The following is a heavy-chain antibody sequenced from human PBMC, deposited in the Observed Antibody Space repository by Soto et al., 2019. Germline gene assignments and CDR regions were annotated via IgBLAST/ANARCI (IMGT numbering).Heavy chain of an antibody. CDR3: ARVYSSTRYYYYGMDV. V-gene: IGHV4-61*01. D-gene: IGHD6-6*01. Sequence: QVQLQESGPGLEKPSETLSLTCTVCGGSVGSGSYYWSWIRQPPGKGVEWLGYIFYNGSTNYNPSLKSRVTISGDTSKNQLSLKLSSVTAADTAVYYCARVYSSTRYYYYGMDVWGQGTTVTVSS. J-gene: IGHJ6*02. CDR1: GGSVGSGSYY. CDR2: IFYNGST.